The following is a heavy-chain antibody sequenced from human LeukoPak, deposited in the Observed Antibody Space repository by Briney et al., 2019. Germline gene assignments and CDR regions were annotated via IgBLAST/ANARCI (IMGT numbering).Heavy chain of an antibody. D-gene: IGHD6-13*01. V-gene: IGHV3-30*04. CDR2: ISFDGSNQ. J-gene: IGHJ4*02. CDR1: GFAFSSYT. Sequence: GGSLRLSCAASGFAFSSYTMHWVRQAPGKGPDWVAGISFDGSNQYSANSVKGRFTISRDNSKNTLYLQMNSLRAEDTAIYYCAKPARVGAVDYWGQGTLVTVSS. CDR3: AKPARVGAVDY.